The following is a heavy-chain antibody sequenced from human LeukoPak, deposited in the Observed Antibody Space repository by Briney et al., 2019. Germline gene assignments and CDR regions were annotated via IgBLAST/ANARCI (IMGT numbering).Heavy chain of an antibody. D-gene: IGHD3-10*01. CDR1: GGTFSSYA. CDR2: IIPIFGTA. CDR3: ARHGREGSFEMRDS. V-gene: IGHV1-69*05. Sequence: SVKVSCKASGGTFSSYAISWVRQAPGQGLEWMGGIIPIFGTANYAQKFQGRVTMTTDESTSTAYMELSSLRSEDTAVYYCARHGREGSFEMRDSWGQGTLVTVSS. J-gene: IGHJ4*02.